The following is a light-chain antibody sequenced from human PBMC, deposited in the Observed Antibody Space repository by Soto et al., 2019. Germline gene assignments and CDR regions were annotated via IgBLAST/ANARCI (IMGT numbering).Light chain of an antibody. CDR3: AAWDDSLNGPV. V-gene: IGLV1-36*01. CDR1: SSNIGNNA. J-gene: IGLJ2*01. CDR2: YDD. Sequence: QSVLTQPPSVSEAPRQRVTISCSGSSSNIGNNAVNWYQQLPGKAPKLLIYYDDLLPSGVSDRFSGSKSGTSASLAISGLQPEDEADYYCAAWDDSLNGPVFGGGTKVTVL.